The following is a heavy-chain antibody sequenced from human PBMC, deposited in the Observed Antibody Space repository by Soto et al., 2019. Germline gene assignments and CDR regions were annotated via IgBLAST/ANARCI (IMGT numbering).Heavy chain of an antibody. V-gene: IGHV1-46*01. CDR3: ARGLIYDSSGYYFDY. D-gene: IGHD3-22*01. CDR1: GGTFTSYY. Sequence: ASVKVSCKASGGTFTSYYMHLVRQAPGQGLEWMGIINPSGGSTRYAQKFQGRVTMTRDTSTSTVYMELSSLRSEDTAVYYCARGLIYDSSGYYFDYWGQGTLVTLSS. J-gene: IGHJ4*02. CDR2: INPSGGST.